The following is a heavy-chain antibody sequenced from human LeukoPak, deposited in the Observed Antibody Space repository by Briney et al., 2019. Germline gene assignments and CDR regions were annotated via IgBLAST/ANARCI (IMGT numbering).Heavy chain of an antibody. D-gene: IGHD6-13*01. Sequence: ASVKVSCKASGYTFTSYGISWVRQAPGQGLEWMGWISAYNGNTNYAQKLQGRVTMTTDTSTSTAYMELRSLRSDDTAVYYCARGFSSSWFGMGAGAFDIWGQGTMVTVSS. CDR2: ISAYNGNT. CDR3: ARGFSSSWFGMGAGAFDI. J-gene: IGHJ3*02. CDR1: GYTFTSYG. V-gene: IGHV1-18*01.